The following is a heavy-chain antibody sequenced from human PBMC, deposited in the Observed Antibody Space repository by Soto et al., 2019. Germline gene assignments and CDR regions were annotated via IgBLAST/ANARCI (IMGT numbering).Heavy chain of an antibody. CDR1: GFTVSSNY. J-gene: IGHJ6*02. V-gene: IGHV3-66*01. CDR2: IYSGGST. Sequence: EVQLVESGGGLVRPGGSLRLSCAASGFTVSSNYMSWVRQAPGKGLEWVSVIYSGGSTYYADSVKGRFTISRDNSKNTLYLQMNSLRAEDTAVYYCARASYNWNYYYGMDVWGQGTTVTVSS. D-gene: IGHD1-1*01. CDR3: ARASYNWNYYYGMDV.